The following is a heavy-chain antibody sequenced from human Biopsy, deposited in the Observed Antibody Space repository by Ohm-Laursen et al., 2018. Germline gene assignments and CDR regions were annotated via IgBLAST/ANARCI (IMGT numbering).Heavy chain of an antibody. D-gene: IGHD3-16*01. Sequence: SLRLSCAAPGFTFNSYWMHWVRQAPGKGLVWVSRINIDGSGTKYADSVKGRFTVSRDNAKNTLYLQMNSLTAEDTAIYYCTRAYRYGLDAFDVWGQGTMVTVSS. CDR2: INIDGSGT. V-gene: IGHV3-74*03. CDR3: TRAYRYGLDAFDV. J-gene: IGHJ3*01. CDR1: GFTFNSYW.